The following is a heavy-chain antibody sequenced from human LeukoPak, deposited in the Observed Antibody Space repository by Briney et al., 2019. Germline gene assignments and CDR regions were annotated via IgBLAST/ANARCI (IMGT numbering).Heavy chain of an antibody. D-gene: IGHD2-2*01. CDR3: ARDYVVVVPAASSHYYYGMDV. Sequence: CNPSLKSRVTISLDTSKNQFSLKLSSVTAADTAVYYCARDYVVVVPAASSHYYYGMDVWGQGTTVTVSS. V-gene: IGHV4-59*01. J-gene: IGHJ6*02.